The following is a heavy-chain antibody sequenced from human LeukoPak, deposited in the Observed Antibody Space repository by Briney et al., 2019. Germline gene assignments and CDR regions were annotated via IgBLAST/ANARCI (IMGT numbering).Heavy chain of an antibody. CDR2: IYYSGST. CDR1: GGSISSSSYY. CDR3: ARSVAGPNYFDY. J-gene: IGHJ4*02. V-gene: IGHV4-39*07. D-gene: IGHD6-19*01. Sequence: TSETLSLTCTVSGGSISSSSYYWGWIRQPPGKGLEWIGSIYYSGSTYYNPSLKSRVTISVDTSKNQFSLKLSSVTAADTAVYYCARSVAGPNYFDYWGRGTLVTVSS.